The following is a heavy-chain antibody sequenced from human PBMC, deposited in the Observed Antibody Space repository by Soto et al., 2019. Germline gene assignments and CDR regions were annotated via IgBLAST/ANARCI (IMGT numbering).Heavy chain of an antibody. Sequence: GESLKISCKGSGYSFTIYWIGWVRQMPGKGLEWMGIIYPGDSDTRYSPSFQGQVTISADKSISTAYLQWSSLKASDTAMYYCARRSGSYHSFYYYYGMDVWGQGTTVTVSS. J-gene: IGHJ6*02. CDR2: IYPGDSDT. CDR3: ARRSGSYHSFYYYYGMDV. CDR1: GYSFTIYW. D-gene: IGHD1-26*01. V-gene: IGHV5-51*01.